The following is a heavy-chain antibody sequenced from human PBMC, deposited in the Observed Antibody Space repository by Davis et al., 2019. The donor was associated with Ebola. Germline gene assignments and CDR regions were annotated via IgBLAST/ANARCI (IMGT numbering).Heavy chain of an antibody. CDR2: GTSADT. CDR1: GFIFSTYV. J-gene: IGHJ4*02. D-gene: IGHD3-3*01. CDR3: AKDPNSDFWSGYYRGDS. V-gene: IGHV3-23*01. Sequence: PGGSLRLSCSASGFIFSTYVMSWVRQAPGKGLEWVSTYGTSADTYYADPVKGRFTISRDNSRTTVYLQMNSLRAEDTAVYYCAKDPNSDFWSGYYRGDSWGQGTLVTVSS.